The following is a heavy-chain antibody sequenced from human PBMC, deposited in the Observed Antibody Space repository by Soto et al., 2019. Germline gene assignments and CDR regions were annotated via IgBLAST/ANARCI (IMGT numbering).Heavy chain of an antibody. CDR3: ARVESSGWYFAFDI. V-gene: IGHV4-59*01. J-gene: IGHJ3*02. CDR2: IYYSGST. CDR1: GGSISSYY. Sequence: SETLSLTCTVSGGSISSYYWSWIRQPPGKGLEWIGYIYYSGSTNYNPSLKSRVTISVDTSKNQFSLKLSSVTAADTAVYYCARVESSGWYFAFDIWGQGTMVTVSS. D-gene: IGHD6-19*01.